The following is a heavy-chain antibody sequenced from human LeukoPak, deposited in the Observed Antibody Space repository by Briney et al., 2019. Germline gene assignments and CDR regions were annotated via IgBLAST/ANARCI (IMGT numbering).Heavy chain of an antibody. D-gene: IGHD6-13*01. CDR3: ARHIAAAGPTTY. V-gene: IGHV1-69*04. CDR2: IIPILGIA. CDR1: GGTFSSYA. J-gene: IGHJ4*02. Sequence: GASVKVSCKASGGTFSSYAISWVRQAPGQGLEWMGRIIPILGIANYAQKFQGRVTITADKSTSTAYMELSSLRSEDTAVYYCARHIAAAGPTTYWGQGTLVTVSS.